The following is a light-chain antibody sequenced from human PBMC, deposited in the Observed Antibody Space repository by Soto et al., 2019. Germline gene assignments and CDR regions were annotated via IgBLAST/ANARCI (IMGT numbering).Light chain of an antibody. J-gene: IGKJ1*01. CDR3: PHYPIYSWT. CDR1: QDIGTW. CDR2: RAS. Sequence: DIQISQSASALSASVGDRVTITCRASQDIGTWLAWYQQKPEKAPKVLIYRASHLESGVPSRFSASGSGTEFSLTINCLQADDFATYYCPHYPIYSWTFAQGTKVEIK. V-gene: IGKV1-5*03.